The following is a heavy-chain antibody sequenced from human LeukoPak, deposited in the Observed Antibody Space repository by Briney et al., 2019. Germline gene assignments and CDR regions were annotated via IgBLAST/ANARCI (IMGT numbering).Heavy chain of an antibody. J-gene: IGHJ5*02. Sequence: GGSLRLSCAASGFTFSGSAMHWVRQASGKGLEWVGRIRSKANSYATAYAASVKGRFTISRDDSKNTAYLQMNSLKTEDTAVYYCTRIPSLWFGVPGFDPWGQGTLVTVSS. CDR2: IRSKANSYAT. D-gene: IGHD3-10*01. CDR3: TRIPSLWFGVPGFDP. CDR1: GFTFSGSA. V-gene: IGHV3-73*01.